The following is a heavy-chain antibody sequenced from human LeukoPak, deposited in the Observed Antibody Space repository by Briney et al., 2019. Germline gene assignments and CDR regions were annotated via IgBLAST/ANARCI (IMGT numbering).Heavy chain of an antibody. J-gene: IGHJ4*02. V-gene: IGHV4-34*01. D-gene: IGHD2-15*01. CDR1: GGSFSGYY. CDR3: ARRVQDIVVVVAAPGYSDY. Sequence: SETLSLTCAVYGGSFSGYYWSWIRQPPGKGLEWIGEINHSGSTNYNPSLKSRVTISVDTSKNQFSLKLSSVTAADTAVYYCARRVQDIVVVVAAPGYSDYWGQGTLVTVSS. CDR2: INHSGST.